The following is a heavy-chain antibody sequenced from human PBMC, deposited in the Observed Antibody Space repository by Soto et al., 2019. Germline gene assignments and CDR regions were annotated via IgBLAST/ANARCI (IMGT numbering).Heavy chain of an antibody. D-gene: IGHD2-15*01. Sequence: QLVESGGGLVRPGGSLRLSCSASGFSISSAWMNWVRQAPGKGLEWVGRIKTKIEGETTHYAAPVNGRFTVSRDDSTTLLYLQMNSLKADDTALYYCTTGSVEGVWGQGTTVTVSS. CDR1: GFSISSAW. CDR3: TTGSVEGV. V-gene: IGHV3-15*07. J-gene: IGHJ6*02. CDR2: IKTKIEGETT.